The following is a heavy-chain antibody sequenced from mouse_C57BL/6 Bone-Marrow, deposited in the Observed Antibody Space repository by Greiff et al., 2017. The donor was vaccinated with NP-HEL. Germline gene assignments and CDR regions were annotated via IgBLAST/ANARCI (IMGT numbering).Heavy chain of an antibody. J-gene: IGHJ2*01. CDR2: ISYSGST. CDR3: ARWGARDYFDY. V-gene: IGHV3-8*01. Sequence: EVKLRESGPGLAKPSQTLSLTCSVTGYSITSDYWNWIREFPGNKLEYMGYISYSGSTYYNPSLKSRISITRDTSKNQYYLQLNSVTTEDTATYYCARWGARDYFDYWGQGTTLTVSS. CDR1: GYSITSDY.